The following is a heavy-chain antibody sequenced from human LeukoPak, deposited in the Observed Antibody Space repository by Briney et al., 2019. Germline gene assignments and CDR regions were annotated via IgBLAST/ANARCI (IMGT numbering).Heavy chain of an antibody. V-gene: IGHV1-2*02. CDR1: GYTFTGYY. D-gene: IGHD5-12*01. J-gene: IGHJ4*02. CDR2: INPNSGGT. Sequence: ASVKVSCKAPGYTFTGYYMHWVRQAPGQGLEWMGWINPNSGGTNYAQKFQGRVTMTRDTSISTAYMELSRLRSDDTAVYYCARVLGGYSGYGDYWGQGTLVTVSS. CDR3: ARVLGGYSGYGDY.